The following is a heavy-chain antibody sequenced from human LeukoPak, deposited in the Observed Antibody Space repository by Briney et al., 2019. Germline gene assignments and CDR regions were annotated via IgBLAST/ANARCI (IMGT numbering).Heavy chain of an antibody. V-gene: IGHV4-34*01. Sequence: SETLSLTCAVYGGSFSGYYWSWIRQPPGKGLEWIGEINHSGSTDYNPSLKSRVTISVDTSKNQFSLKLSSVTAADTAVYYCATIFGGSSRGFDHWGQGTLVTVSS. J-gene: IGHJ4*02. CDR3: ATIFGGSSRGFDH. CDR2: INHSGST. D-gene: IGHD2-15*01. CDR1: GGSFSGYY.